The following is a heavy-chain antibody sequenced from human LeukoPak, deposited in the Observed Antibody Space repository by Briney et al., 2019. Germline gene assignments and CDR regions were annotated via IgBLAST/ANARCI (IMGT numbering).Heavy chain of an antibody. D-gene: IGHD2-2*01. J-gene: IGHJ4*02. CDR3: ARGSPVVPAAPGGY. V-gene: IGHV1-2*02. CDR1: GYTFTGYY. CDR2: INPNSGGT. Sequence: GASVKVSCKASGYTFTGYYMHWVRQAPGQGFEWMGWINPNSGGTNYAQKFQGRVTMTRDTSISTAYMELSRLRSDDTAVYYCARGSPVVPAAPGGYWGQGTLVTVSS.